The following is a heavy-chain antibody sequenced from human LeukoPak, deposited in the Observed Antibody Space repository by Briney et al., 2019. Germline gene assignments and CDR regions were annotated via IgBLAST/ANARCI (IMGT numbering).Heavy chain of an antibody. CDR3: ASDPPYCSSTSCNWFDP. J-gene: IGHJ5*02. Sequence: GASVKVSCKASGYTSTGYYMHWVRQAPGQGLEWMGWINPNSGGTNYAQKFQGRVTMTRDTSISTAYMELSRLRSDDTAVYYCASDPPYCSSTSCNWFDPWGQGTLVTVSS. D-gene: IGHD2-2*01. CDR2: INPNSGGT. CDR1: GYTSTGYY. V-gene: IGHV1-2*02.